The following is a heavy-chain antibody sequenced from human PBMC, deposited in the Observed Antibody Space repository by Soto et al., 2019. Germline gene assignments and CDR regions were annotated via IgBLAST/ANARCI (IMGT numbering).Heavy chain of an antibody. CDR3: ASCFSSMRYFDY. J-gene: IGHJ4*02. Sequence: PSETLSLTCAVSGYSISSSNWWGWIRQPPGKRLEWIGYIYYIGITSCTPSVTGLVSLSVHTSKSQFSLKLSSVTALYTAVYYCASCFSSMRYFDYWGQGTLLTVSS. D-gene: IGHD2-15*01. CDR2: IYYIGIT. V-gene: IGHV4-28*01. CDR1: GYSISSSNW.